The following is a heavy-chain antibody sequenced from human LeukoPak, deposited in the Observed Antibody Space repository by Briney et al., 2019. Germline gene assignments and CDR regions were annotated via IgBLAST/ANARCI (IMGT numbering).Heavy chain of an antibody. V-gene: IGHV4-34*01. CDR1: GGSFSGYY. CDR3: AREGSSSGLLGFDY. J-gene: IGHJ4*02. D-gene: IGHD6-13*01. CDR2: INHSGST. Sequence: SETLSLTRAVYGGSFSGYYWSWIRQPPGKGLEWIGEINHSGSTNYNPSLKSRVTISVDTSKNQFSLKLSSVTAADTAVYYCAREGSSSGLLGFDYWGQGTLVTVSS.